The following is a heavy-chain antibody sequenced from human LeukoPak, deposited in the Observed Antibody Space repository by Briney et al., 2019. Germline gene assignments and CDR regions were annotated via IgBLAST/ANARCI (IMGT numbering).Heavy chain of an antibody. Sequence: GGSLRLSCAASGFTFSSYAMSWVRQAPGKGLEWASAISGSGGSTYYADSVKGRFTISRDNSKNTLYLQMNSLRAEDTAVYYCAKAGGYCGGDCYSRGRYFDYWGQGTLVTISS. CDR3: AKAGGYCGGDCYSRGRYFDY. V-gene: IGHV3-23*01. CDR1: GFTFSSYA. CDR2: ISGSGGST. J-gene: IGHJ4*02. D-gene: IGHD2-21*02.